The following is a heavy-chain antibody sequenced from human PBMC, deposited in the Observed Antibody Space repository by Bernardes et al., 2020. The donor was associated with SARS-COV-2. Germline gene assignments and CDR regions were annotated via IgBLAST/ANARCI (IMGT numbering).Heavy chain of an antibody. CDR1: GGSMSSHQ. Sequence: SETLSLTCTVSGGSMSSHQWNWIRQPPGKGLEWIGYISYGGSTNYKPSLKSRATISLDTSKKQFSLKLSSVTAADTAVYYCANIVGGKTRYYYDMDVWGQGTTVTVSS. D-gene: IGHD1-26*01. CDR2: ISYGGST. V-gene: IGHV4-59*11. J-gene: IGHJ6*02. CDR3: ANIVGGKTRYYYDMDV.